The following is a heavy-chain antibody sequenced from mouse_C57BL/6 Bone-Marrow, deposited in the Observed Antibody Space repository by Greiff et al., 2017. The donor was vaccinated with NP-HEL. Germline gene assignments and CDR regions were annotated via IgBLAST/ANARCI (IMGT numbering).Heavy chain of an antibody. CDR2: IYPGSGST. J-gene: IGHJ4*01. CDR3: ASRDYYGSSSCAMDY. CDR1: GYTFTSYW. Sequence: QVQLQQPGAELVKPGASVKMSCKASGYTFTSYWITWVKQRPGQGLEWIGDIYPGSGSTNYNEKFKSKATLTVDTSSSTAYMQLSSLTSEDSAVDYCASRDYYGSSSCAMDYWGQGTSVTVSS. D-gene: IGHD1-1*01. V-gene: IGHV1-55*01.